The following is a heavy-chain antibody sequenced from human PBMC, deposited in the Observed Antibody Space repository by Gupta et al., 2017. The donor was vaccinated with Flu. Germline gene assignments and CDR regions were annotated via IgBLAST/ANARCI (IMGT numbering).Heavy chain of an antibody. CDR1: GFTLSSHD. CDR3: ARGHWDN. J-gene: IGHJ4*02. V-gene: IGHV3-48*03. Sequence: EVQVLESVGGSGQPGGSLGLPCGASGFTLSSHDMSWVRQAPGRRLEWVSFISPSATIYYGDPVRGRFTITRDNAKNSLYMQMSGLRDENTAVYDCARGHWDNGGQGTLVTVSS. CDR2: ISPSATI.